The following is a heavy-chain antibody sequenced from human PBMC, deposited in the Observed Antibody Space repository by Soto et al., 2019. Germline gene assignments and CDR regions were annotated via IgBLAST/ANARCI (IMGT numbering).Heavy chain of an antibody. D-gene: IGHD2-8*01. CDR2: ISYDGSNK. CDR1: GFTFSSYA. V-gene: IGHV3-30-3*01. Sequence: GALRLACVASGFTFSSYAMHRVRQAPGKGLEWVAVISYDGSNKYYADSVKGRFTISRDNSKNTLYLQMNSLRAEDTAVYYCARGPLLMVYATSYDYYGMDVWGEGTTVTVSS. CDR3: ARGPLLMVYATSYDYYGMDV. J-gene: IGHJ6*04.